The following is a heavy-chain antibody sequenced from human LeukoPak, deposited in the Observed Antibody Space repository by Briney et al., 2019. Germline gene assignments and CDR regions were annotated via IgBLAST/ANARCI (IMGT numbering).Heavy chain of an antibody. V-gene: IGHV4-34*01. CDR2: INHSGST. D-gene: IGHD6-25*01. J-gene: IGHJ3*02. CDR1: GGSFSGYY. CDR3: AQSSGDAFDI. Sequence: SETLSLTCAVYGGSFSGYYWSWIRQPPGKGLEWIGEINHSGSTNYNPSLKSRVTISVDTSKSQFSLKLSSVTAADTAVYYCAQSSGDAFDIWGQGTMVTVSS.